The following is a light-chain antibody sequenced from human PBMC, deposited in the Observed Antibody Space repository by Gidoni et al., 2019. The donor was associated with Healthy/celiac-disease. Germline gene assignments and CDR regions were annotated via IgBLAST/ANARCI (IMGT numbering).Light chain of an antibody. CDR2: GAS. J-gene: IGKJ2*01. CDR3: QQYNNWPYT. CDR1: QSVSSN. V-gene: IGKV3-15*01. Sequence: EIVMTQSPATLSVSPGERATLSCRASQSVSSNSAWYQQKPGQAPRLLIYGASTRATGIPARCSGSGAGTEFTLTISSLQSEDFAVYYCQQYNNWPYTFGQGTKLEIK.